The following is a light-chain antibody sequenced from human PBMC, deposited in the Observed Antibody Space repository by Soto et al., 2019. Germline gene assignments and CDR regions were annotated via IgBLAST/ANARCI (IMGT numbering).Light chain of an antibody. V-gene: IGKV1-9*01. CDR2: AAS. Sequence: DILLTQSPSFLSASVGDRVTITCRASQGISSYLAWYQQKPGKAPKLLIYAASTLQSGVPSRFSGSGSGTEFTLTISILQPEDFATYCCQQLNSYPRTFGGGTKVEIK. CDR1: QGISSY. J-gene: IGKJ4*01. CDR3: QQLNSYPRT.